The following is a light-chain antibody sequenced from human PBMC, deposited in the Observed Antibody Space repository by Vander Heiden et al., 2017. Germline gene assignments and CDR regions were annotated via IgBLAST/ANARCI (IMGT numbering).Light chain of an antibody. J-gene: IGLJ3*02. CDR2: SNN. V-gene: IGLV1-47*02. CDR3: AAWDDSLSGWV. Sequence: QSVLTQPPSASGTPAQRVTISCSGSSSNIGSNYVYWYQQHPGTAPKLLIYSNNQRPSGVPDRFSGSKSGTSASLAISGLRSEDEADYYCAAWDDSLSGWVFGGGTKLTVL. CDR1: SSNIGSNY.